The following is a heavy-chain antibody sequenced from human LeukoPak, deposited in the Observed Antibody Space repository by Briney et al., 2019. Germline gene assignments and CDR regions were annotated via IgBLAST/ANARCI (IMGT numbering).Heavy chain of an antibody. CDR3: ARYMDV. Sequence: SETLSLTCTVSGYSISSGYYWGWIRQPPGKGLEWIGSIYHSGRTYYNPSLKSRVTISVDTSKNQFSLKLSSVTAADTAVYYCARYMDVWGKGTTVTISS. J-gene: IGHJ6*03. CDR1: GYSISSGYY. CDR2: IYHSGRT. V-gene: IGHV4-38-2*02.